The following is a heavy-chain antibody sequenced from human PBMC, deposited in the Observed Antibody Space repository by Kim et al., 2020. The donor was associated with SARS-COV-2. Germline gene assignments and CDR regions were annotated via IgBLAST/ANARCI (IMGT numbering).Heavy chain of an antibody. CDR2: IKQDGSEK. D-gene: IGHD3-22*01. V-gene: IGHV3-7*01. CDR3: ARGGYYYDSSGYYCLDY. Sequence: GGSLRLSCAASGFTFSSYWMSWVRQAPGKGLEWVANIKQDGSEKYYVDSVKGRFTISRDNAKNSLYLQMNSLRAEDTAVYYCARGGYYYDSSGYYCLDYWGQGTLVTVSS. CDR1: GFTFSSYW. J-gene: IGHJ4*02.